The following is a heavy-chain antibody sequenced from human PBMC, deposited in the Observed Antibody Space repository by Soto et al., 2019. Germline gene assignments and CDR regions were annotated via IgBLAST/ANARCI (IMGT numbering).Heavy chain of an antibody. CDR1: GGSISSGDYY. Sequence: TLSLTCTVSGGSISSGDYYWSWIRQPPGKGLEWIGYIYYSGSTYYNPSLKSRVTISVDTSKNQFSLKLSSVTAADTAVYYCARVVVVAATSGAFDIWGQGTMVTVSS. J-gene: IGHJ3*02. V-gene: IGHV4-30-4*01. D-gene: IGHD2-15*01. CDR2: IYYSGST. CDR3: ARVVVVAATSGAFDI.